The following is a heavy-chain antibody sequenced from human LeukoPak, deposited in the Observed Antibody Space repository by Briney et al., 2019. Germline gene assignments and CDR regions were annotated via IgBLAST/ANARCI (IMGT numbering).Heavy chain of an antibody. CDR3: ARDLRRQERNGMDV. J-gene: IGHJ6*02. CDR2: ISSSSSYI. V-gene: IGHV3-21*01. Sequence: PGGSLRLSCAASGFTFSSYSMNWVRQAPGKGLEWVSSISSSSSYIYYADSVKGRFTISRDNAKNSLYLQMNSLRAEDTAVYYCARDLRRQERNGMDVWGQGPRSPSP. D-gene: IGHD1-1*01. CDR1: GFTFSSYS.